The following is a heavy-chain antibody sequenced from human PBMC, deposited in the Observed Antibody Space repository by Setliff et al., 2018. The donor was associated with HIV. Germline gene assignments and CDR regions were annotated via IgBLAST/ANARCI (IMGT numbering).Heavy chain of an antibody. V-gene: IGHV4-4*08. Sequence: SETLSLTCTVSGGSINNYSWSWIRQAPGKGLEWLGYIYISGTTNYNPSLKGRVTMFLDTSKNQFSLKLTSVTAADTAVYYCAGRSIVGSTRGYYYYALDVWGQGTTVTVSS. CDR2: IYISGTT. CDR1: GGSINNYS. J-gene: IGHJ6*02. CDR3: AGRSIVGSTRGYYYYALDV. D-gene: IGHD1-26*01.